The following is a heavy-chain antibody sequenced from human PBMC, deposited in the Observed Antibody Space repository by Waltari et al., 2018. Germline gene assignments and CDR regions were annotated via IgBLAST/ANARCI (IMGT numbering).Heavy chain of an antibody. Sequence: QVQLQESGPGLVKPSETLSLTCTVSGGSISSYYWSWIRQPPGKGLEWIGYIYYSGSTNYNPSLKSRVTISVDTSKNQFSLKLSSVTAADTAVYYCARSSYHDFDYWGQGTLVTVSS. CDR1: GGSISSYY. V-gene: IGHV4-59*01. CDR3: ARSSYHDFDY. D-gene: IGHD2-2*01. CDR2: IYYSGST. J-gene: IGHJ4*02.